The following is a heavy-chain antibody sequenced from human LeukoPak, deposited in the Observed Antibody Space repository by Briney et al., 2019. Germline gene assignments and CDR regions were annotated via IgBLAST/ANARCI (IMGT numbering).Heavy chain of an antibody. CDR2: IYTSGST. CDR1: GGSVSSYY. Sequence: SETLSLTCTVSGGSVSSYYWSWIRQPAGKGLEWIGRIYTSGSTNYNPSLKSRVTMSVDTSKNQFSLKLSSVTAADTAVYYCAGGDYSSSFDFWGQGTMVTVSS. V-gene: IGHV4-4*07. J-gene: IGHJ3*01. D-gene: IGHD6-13*01. CDR3: AGGDYSSSFDF.